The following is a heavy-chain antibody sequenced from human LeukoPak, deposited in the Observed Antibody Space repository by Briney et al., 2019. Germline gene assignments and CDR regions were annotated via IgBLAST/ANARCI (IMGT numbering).Heavy chain of an antibody. Sequence: GGSPRLSCAASGFTFSSYAMSWVRQAPGKGLEWVSAISGSGGSTYYADSVKGRFTISRDNSKNTLYLQMNSPRAEDTAVYYCAKADRYSSSWYVFQHWGQGTLVTVSS. V-gene: IGHV3-23*01. D-gene: IGHD6-13*01. CDR1: GFTFSSYA. CDR2: ISGSGGST. CDR3: AKADRYSSSWYVFQH. J-gene: IGHJ1*01.